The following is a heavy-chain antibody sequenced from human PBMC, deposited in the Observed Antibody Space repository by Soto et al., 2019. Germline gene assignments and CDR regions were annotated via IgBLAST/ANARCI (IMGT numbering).Heavy chain of an antibody. D-gene: IGHD3-3*01. CDR3: ATRITVFGSLIPPFDH. CDR2: INHTGGT. CDR1: GVSVNGYY. J-gene: IGHJ5*02. V-gene: IGHV4-34*01. Sequence: ETLSLTCAVYGVSVNGYYWNWIRQPPGKGLEWIGEINHTGGTHYNPSLKSRVTMSVDTSKNQFSLRLSSVTAADTAIYYCATRITVFGSLIPPFDHWGQGTQVTVSS.